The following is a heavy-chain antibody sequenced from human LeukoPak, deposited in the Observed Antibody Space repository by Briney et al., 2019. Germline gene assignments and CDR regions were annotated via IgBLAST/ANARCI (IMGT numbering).Heavy chain of an antibody. CDR1: GFTFSSFG. J-gene: IGHJ4*02. CDR3: AKGQYDILTGTTYYFDY. Sequence: GGSLRLSCAASGFTFSSFGMHWLRQAPGKGLEGVTDLWFEGTNKYYGDSVKGRFTISRDNSKKTLYLQMNSLSAEDMAVYYCAKGQYDILTGTTYYFDYWGQGTLVTVSS. D-gene: IGHD3-9*01. CDR2: LWFEGTNK. V-gene: IGHV3-33*06.